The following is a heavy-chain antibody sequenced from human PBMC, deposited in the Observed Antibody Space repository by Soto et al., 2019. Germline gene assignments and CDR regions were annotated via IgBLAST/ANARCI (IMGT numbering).Heavy chain of an antibody. D-gene: IGHD3-9*01. CDR1: GYTFTSYD. CDR3: ARGWGDILTGYTDAFDI. J-gene: IGHJ3*02. V-gene: IGHV1-8*01. Sequence: GASVKVSCKASGYTFTSYDINWVRQATGQGLEWMGWMNPNSGNTGYAQKFQGRVTMTRNTSISTAYMELSSLRSEDTAVYYCARGWGDILTGYTDAFDIWGQGTMVTVS. CDR2: MNPNSGNT.